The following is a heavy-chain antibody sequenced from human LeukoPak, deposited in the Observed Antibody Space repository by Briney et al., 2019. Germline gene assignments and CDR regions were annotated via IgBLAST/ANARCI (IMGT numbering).Heavy chain of an antibody. CDR2: MYTSGST. CDR1: GGSISSGSYY. Sequence: TPETLSLTCTVSGGSISSGSYYWSWSRQPDGKGLEWIGRMYTSGSTNYNPSLKSRVTISVDTSKNQFSLKLSSVTAADTAVYYCARDPVAVADTEVDYWGQGTLVTVSS. J-gene: IGHJ4*02. D-gene: IGHD6-19*01. V-gene: IGHV4-61*02. CDR3: ARDPVAVADTEVDY.